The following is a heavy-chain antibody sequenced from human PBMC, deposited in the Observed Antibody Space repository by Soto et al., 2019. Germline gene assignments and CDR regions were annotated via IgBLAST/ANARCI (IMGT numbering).Heavy chain of an antibody. Sequence: QVQLVESGGGVVQPGRSLRLSCAASGFTFSSYGMHWVRQAPGKGLEWVAVIWYDGSNKYYADSVKGRFTISRDNSKNTRYLQMNSLRSEDTAVYYCARDRELRFSPDVWGQGTTVTVSS. J-gene: IGHJ6*02. V-gene: IGHV3-33*01. CDR3: ARDRELRFSPDV. CDR1: GFTFSSYG. CDR2: IWYDGSNK. D-gene: IGHD3-3*01.